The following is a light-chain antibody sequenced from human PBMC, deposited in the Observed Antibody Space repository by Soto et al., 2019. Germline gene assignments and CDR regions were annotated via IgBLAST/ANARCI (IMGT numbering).Light chain of an antibody. CDR3: QQTYRTRT. V-gene: IGKV1-39*01. Sequence: DIQMTQSPSSLSASAGDRVTITCRASQGISTYLKWYQPRPGKAPKLLIFDASTLQRGVPSRFSGSGSGTEFNLTITSLQPEDFATYYCQQTYRTRTFGPGTTVDMK. CDR2: DAS. J-gene: IGKJ1*01. CDR1: QGISTY.